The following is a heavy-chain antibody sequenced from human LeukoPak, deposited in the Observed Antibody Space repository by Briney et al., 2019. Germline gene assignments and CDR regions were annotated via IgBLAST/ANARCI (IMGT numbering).Heavy chain of an antibody. Sequence: GGSLRLSCAASGLSLNSYVMSWVRQAPGKGLEWVSGIIGSGSTTNYADSVKGRFTISRDNSKNTLYLQMNNLRAEDTAVYYCARGGGWIVVNYWGQGTLVTVSS. V-gene: IGHV3-23*01. J-gene: IGHJ4*02. CDR1: GLSLNSYV. CDR3: ARGGGWIVVNY. CDR2: IIGSGSTT. D-gene: IGHD3-22*01.